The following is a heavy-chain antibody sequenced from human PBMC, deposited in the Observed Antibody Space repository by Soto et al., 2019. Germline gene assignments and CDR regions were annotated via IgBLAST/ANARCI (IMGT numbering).Heavy chain of an antibody. CDR1: GLTFTKYG. CDR2: IWHDGSQK. D-gene: IGHD2-21*01. Sequence: QVQLVESGGGVVQPGTSLRLSCATSGLTFTKYGFHWVRQSPGKGLEWVAFIWHDGSQKYYADSVKGRFTISRDSSKDTVFLEMDSPRDEDTAVYYCARELWLWDYCGGGGGCVGDYWGQGTMVTVAS. J-gene: IGHJ4*02. V-gene: IGHV3-33*01. CDR3: ARELWLWDYCGGGGGCVGDY.